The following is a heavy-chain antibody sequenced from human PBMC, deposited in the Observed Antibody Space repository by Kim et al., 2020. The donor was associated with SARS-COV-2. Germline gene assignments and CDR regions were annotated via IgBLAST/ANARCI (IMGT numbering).Heavy chain of an antibody. CDR3: ARQTGVLGSGTYEGHDY. Sequence: GESLKIYCKGSGYRFTSNWITWVRQMPGKGLEWMGRIDPDDSDTNYSPSFQGHVTISADKSISTAYLQWSSLKASDTAMYYCARQTGVLGSGTYEGHDYWGQGTLVTVSS. V-gene: IGHV5-10-1*01. CDR2: IDPDDSDT. CDR1: GYRFTSNW. J-gene: IGHJ4*02. D-gene: IGHD3-10*02.